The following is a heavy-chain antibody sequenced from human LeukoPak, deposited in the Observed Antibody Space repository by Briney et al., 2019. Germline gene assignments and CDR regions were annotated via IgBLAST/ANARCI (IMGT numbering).Heavy chain of an antibody. V-gene: IGHV3-74*01. CDR3: AREILAPGKTHDY. CDR1: GFTFSNYW. CDR2: INDDGSAT. J-gene: IGHJ4*02. Sequence: GGSLRLSCAASGFTFSNYWMHWVRQVPGKGLVWVSRINDDGSATFYADSVRGRFTISRDNAKNTLFLQINSLRAEDTAVYYCAREILAPGKTHDYWGQGTLVTVSS.